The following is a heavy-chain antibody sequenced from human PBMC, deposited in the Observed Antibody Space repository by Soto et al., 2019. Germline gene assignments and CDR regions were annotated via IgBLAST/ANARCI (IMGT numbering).Heavy chain of an antibody. CDR2: ISGYNGDT. V-gene: IGHV1-18*04. CDR3: ARDKPQQIVGYNYYYGMDV. Sequence: ASVKVSCKASGYTFTSFGVSWVRQVPGQGLEWMGWISGYNGDTDYAQKFQGRVTMTTDRYTSTAYMEVRSLRSDDTAVYYCARDKPQQIVGYNYYYGMDVWGQVTTVTVSS. J-gene: IGHJ6*02. D-gene: IGHD6-6*01. CDR1: GYTFTSFG.